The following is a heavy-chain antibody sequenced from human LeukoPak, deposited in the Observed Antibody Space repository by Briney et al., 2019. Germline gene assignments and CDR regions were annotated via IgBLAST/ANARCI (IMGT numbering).Heavy chain of an antibody. CDR1: GYTFTGYY. J-gene: IGHJ4*02. D-gene: IGHD3-10*01. CDR3: AREDYYYGSGSYCPY. Sequence: GASVKVSCKASGYTFTGYYMHWVRQAPGQGLEWMGWINPNSGGTNYAQKFQGRVTMTRDTSISTAYMELSRLRSDDTAVYYCAREDYYYGSGSYCPYWGQGTLVTVSS. V-gene: IGHV1-2*02. CDR2: INPNSGGT.